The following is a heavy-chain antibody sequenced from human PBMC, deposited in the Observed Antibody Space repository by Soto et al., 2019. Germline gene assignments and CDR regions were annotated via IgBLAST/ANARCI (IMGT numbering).Heavy chain of an antibody. J-gene: IGHJ4*02. Sequence: SETLSLTCSFFGDSIRSAHYFWGWVRQPPGKGLEWIGSVYHSGATFYDPYLRSRVTLSVDTTNNQFSLRLSSVTAADTAVYYCARHLYSGDSSGYYGYWGQGALVTVSS. V-gene: IGHV4-39*01. CDR1: GDSIRSAHYF. CDR2: VYHSGAT. CDR3: ARHLYSGDSSGYYGY. D-gene: IGHD6-19*01.